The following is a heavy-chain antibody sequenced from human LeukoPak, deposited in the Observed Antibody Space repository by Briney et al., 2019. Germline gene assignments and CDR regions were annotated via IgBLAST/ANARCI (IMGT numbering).Heavy chain of an antibody. CDR1: GYTFTSFF. D-gene: IGHD3-3*01. CDR3: ARVWSGYYWFDY. Sequence: ASVKVSCKASGYTFTSFFMHWVRQAPGQGLEWMGIINPSGGSTTYAQKFHGRVTMTRDTSTSTVYMELSSLRSEDTAAYYCARVWSGYYWFDYWGQGTLVTV. V-gene: IGHV1-46*01. J-gene: IGHJ4*02. CDR2: INPSGGST.